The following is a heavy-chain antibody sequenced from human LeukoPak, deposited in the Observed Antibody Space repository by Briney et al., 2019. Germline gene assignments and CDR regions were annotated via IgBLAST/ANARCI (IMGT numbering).Heavy chain of an antibody. D-gene: IGHD3-22*01. V-gene: IGHV4-59*08. J-gene: IGHJ4*02. CDR1: GGSIRSYY. CDR2: IYYSGST. CDR3: ARHYDSSGYWFYFDY. Sequence: SETLSLACTVSGGSIRSYYWSWIRQPPGKGLEWIGYIYYSGSTNYNPSLKSRVTISVDTSKNQFSLKLSSVTAADTAVYYCARHYDSSGYWFYFDYWGQGTLVTVSS.